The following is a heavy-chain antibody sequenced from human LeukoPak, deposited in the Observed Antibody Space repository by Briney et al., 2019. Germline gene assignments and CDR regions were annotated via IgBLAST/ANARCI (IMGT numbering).Heavy chain of an antibody. CDR1: GGSISSYY. V-gene: IGHV4-59*01. J-gene: IGHJ4*02. D-gene: IGHD6-19*01. CDR2: IYNSGST. Sequence: SETLSLTCTVSGGSISSYYFSWIRQPPGKELEYIGCIYNSGSTNYNPSLKSRVTISIDTSKNQFSLKLSSVTAADTAVYYCAGGGQWLAFDYWGQGTLVTVSS. CDR3: AGGGQWLAFDY.